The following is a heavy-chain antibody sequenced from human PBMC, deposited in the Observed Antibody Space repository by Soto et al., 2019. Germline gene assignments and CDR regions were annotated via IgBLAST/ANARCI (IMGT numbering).Heavy chain of an antibody. J-gene: IGHJ6*02. CDR2: IYPGDSDM. CDR3: ARHGPRVYYDNSDYYYYGMDV. CDR1: GYSFTNYW. V-gene: IGHV5-51*01. D-gene: IGHD3-22*01. Sequence: GESLKISCEGVGYSFTNYWIVWVRQMPGKGPEWMGTIYPGDSDMRYSPSFRGQVTMSVVKSISTAYLQWSSLKASDTAMYYCARHGPRVYYDNSDYYYYGMDVWGQGNTVTVSS.